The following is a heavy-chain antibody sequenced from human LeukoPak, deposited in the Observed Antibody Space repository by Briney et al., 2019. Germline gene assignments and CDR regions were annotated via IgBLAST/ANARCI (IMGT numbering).Heavy chain of an antibody. D-gene: IGHD3-16*01. Sequence: ASVKVSCKASGGTFSSYAISWVRQAPGQGLEWMGGIIPIFGTANYAQKFQGRVTITADESTSTAYMELSSLRSEDTAVYYCASPRGTPPYYYYGMDVWGQGTTVTVSS. CDR3: ASPRGTPPYYYYGMDV. CDR1: GGTFSSYA. CDR2: IIPIFGTA. V-gene: IGHV1-69*13. J-gene: IGHJ6*02.